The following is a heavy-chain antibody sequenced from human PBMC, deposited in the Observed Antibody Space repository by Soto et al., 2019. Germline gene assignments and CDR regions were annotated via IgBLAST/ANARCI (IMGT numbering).Heavy chain of an antibody. CDR2: ISGSSIYI. CDR3: AREGALKPFSS. V-gene: IGHV3-21*01. CDR1: GFTFSNYN. J-gene: IGHJ5*02. Sequence: KPGGSLRLSCVASGFTFSNYNMNWVRQAPGKGLEWVSHISGSSIYIHYADSVRGRFTISRDNAKNSVYLQMDSLRVEDTAVYYRAREGALKPFSSWGQGALVTVSS.